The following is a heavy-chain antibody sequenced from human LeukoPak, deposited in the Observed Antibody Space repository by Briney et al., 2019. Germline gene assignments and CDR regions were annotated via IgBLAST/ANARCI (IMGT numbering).Heavy chain of an antibody. Sequence: GGSLRLSCAASGFTFGSYAMSWVRQAPGKGLEWVAVISYDGSNKYYADSVKGRFTISRDNSKNTLYLQMNSLRAEDTAVYYCAKQPDYYYYMDVWGKGTTVTVSS. CDR1: GFTFGSYA. J-gene: IGHJ6*03. CDR2: ISYDGSNK. CDR3: AKQPDYYYYMDV. V-gene: IGHV3-30*18.